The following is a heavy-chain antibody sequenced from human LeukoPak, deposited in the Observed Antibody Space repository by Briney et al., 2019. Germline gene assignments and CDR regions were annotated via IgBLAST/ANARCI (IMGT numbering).Heavy chain of an antibody. V-gene: IGHV3-30*02. CDR2: IRYDGSNK. J-gene: IGHJ4*02. D-gene: IGHD2-15*01. CDR1: GFTFSSYG. CDR3: AKDRGRYCSGGSCYFDY. Sequence: GGSLGLTCAASGFTFSSYGMHWVRQAPGKGLEWVAFIRYDGSNKYYADSVKGRFTISRDNSKNTLYLQMNSLRAEDTAVYYCAKDRGRYCSGGSCYFDYWGQGTLVTVSS.